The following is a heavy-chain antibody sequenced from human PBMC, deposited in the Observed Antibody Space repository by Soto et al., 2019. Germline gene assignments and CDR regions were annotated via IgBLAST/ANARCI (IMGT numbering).Heavy chain of an antibody. CDR3: TRGAYCGGDCYDY. Sequence: ASVKVSCKASGFTFTSYYMHWVRQAPAQGLEWMGIINPSGDTTNYAQKFQGRVTMTRDTSTSTVYMELSSLRSEDTAVYYCTRGAYCGGDCYDYWGQGTLVTVSS. CDR1: GFTFTSYY. D-gene: IGHD2-21*01. J-gene: IGHJ4*02. V-gene: IGHV1-46*03. CDR2: INPSGDTT.